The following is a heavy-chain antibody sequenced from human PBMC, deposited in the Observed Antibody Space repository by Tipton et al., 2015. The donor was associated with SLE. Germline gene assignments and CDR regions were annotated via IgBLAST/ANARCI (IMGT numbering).Heavy chain of an antibody. J-gene: IGHJ4*02. CDR3: ARVWGTGSRGVDY. CDR1: GDSVSTNSAA. CDR2: TYYRSKWYS. D-gene: IGHD2-2*01. V-gene: IGHV6-1*01. Sequence: GLVKPSQTLSLTCAISGDSVSTNSAAWTWIRQSPSRGLEWLGRTYYRSKWYSDYAVSVKSRITINPDTSKNQFSLQLNSVTPEYTAVYYCARVWGTGSRGVDYWGQGTLVTVSS.